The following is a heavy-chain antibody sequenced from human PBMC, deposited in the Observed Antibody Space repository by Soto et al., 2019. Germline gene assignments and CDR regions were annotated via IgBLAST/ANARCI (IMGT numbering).Heavy chain of an antibody. J-gene: IGHJ4*02. Sequence: PSETLSLTCAVYGGSFSGYYWSWIRQPPGKGLEWIGEINHSGSTNYNPSLKSRVTISVDTSKNQFSLKLSSVTAADTAVYYCARGRRFYYGSGSYYSPIDYWGQGTLVTVSS. CDR3: ARGRRFYYGSGSYYSPIDY. V-gene: IGHV4-34*01. D-gene: IGHD3-10*01. CDR1: GGSFSGYY. CDR2: INHSGST.